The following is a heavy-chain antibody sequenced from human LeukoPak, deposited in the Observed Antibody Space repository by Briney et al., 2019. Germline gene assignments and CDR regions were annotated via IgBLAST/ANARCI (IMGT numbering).Heavy chain of an antibody. Sequence: PSETLSLTCAVYGGSFSGYYWSWIRQLPGKGLEWIGEINHSGSTNYNPSLKSRVTISVDTSKNQFSLKLSSVTAADTAVYYCARGGFRHYYDSSGYYDYWGQGTLVTVSS. J-gene: IGHJ4*02. CDR2: INHSGST. D-gene: IGHD3-22*01. CDR3: ARGGFRHYYDSSGYYDY. V-gene: IGHV4-34*01. CDR1: GGSFSGYY.